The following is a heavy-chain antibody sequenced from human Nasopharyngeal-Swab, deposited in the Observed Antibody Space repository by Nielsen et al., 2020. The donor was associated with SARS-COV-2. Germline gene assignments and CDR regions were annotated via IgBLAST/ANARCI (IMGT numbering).Heavy chain of an antibody. Sequence: GESLKISCAASGFTFSRYTMHWVRQAPGKGLEWVAVISYDGSNKYYADSVKGRFTISRGISKNTLYLQMNSLRAEDTAVFYCASTPLDSSGYYYAFHYWGRGTLVTVPS. V-gene: IGHV3-30-3*01. CDR3: ASTPLDSSGYYYAFHY. CDR1: GFTFSRYT. D-gene: IGHD3-22*01. J-gene: IGHJ4*02. CDR2: ISYDGSNK.